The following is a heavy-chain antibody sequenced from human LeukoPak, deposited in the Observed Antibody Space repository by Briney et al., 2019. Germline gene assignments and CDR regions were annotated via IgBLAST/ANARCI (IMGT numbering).Heavy chain of an antibody. CDR2: IYHSGST. D-gene: IGHD2-2*01. J-gene: IGHJ3*02. V-gene: IGHV4-30-2*01. CDR1: GGSISSGGYY. Sequence: PSQTLSLTCTVSGGSISSGGYYWSWIRQPPGKGLEWIGYIYHSGSTYYNPSLKSRVTISVDRSKNQFSLKLSSVTAADTAVYYCARARFVVVPAAKGGDAFDIWGQGTMVTVSS. CDR3: ARARFVVVPAAKGGDAFDI.